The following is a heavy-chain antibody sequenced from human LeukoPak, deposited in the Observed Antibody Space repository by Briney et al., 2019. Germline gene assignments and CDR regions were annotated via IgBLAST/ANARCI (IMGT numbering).Heavy chain of an antibody. D-gene: IGHD2-2*01. Sequence: PSETLSLTCAVYGGSFSGYYWSWIRQPPGKGLEWIGEINHSGSTNYNPSLKSRVTISVDTSKNQFSLKLSSVTAADTAVYYCATEGQCGFTTCPGLQFWGQGILVSVSS. V-gene: IGHV4-34*01. J-gene: IGHJ4*02. CDR2: INHSGST. CDR1: GGSFSGYY. CDR3: ATEGQCGFTTCPGLQF.